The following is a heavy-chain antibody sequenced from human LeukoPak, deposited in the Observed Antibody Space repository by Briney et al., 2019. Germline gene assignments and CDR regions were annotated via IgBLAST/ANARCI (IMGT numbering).Heavy chain of an antibody. CDR3: ARGFYMDV. Sequence: PSETLSLTCAVSGGSISSHYWSWIRQPPGKGLEWIGYIYYSGSTNYNPSLKSRVTISVDTSKNQFSLKLGSVTAADTAVYYCARGFYMDVWGKGTTVTVSS. V-gene: IGHV4-59*11. CDR2: IYYSGST. J-gene: IGHJ6*03. CDR1: GGSISSHY.